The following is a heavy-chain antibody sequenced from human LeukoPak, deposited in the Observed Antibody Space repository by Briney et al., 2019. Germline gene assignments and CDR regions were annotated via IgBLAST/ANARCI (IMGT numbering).Heavy chain of an antibody. Sequence: GWALRLSCAASGFTFNRCGMTWVRQAPGKALEWVSSISGSDDGTYYADSVKGRFTISRDNSKNTLYLQMNSLRAEDTAVYYCAKRGPIYSSSPGNYFDYWGQGTLVTVSS. CDR2: ISGSDDGT. V-gene: IGHV3-23*01. CDR3: AKRGPIYSSSPGNYFDY. CDR1: GFTFNRCG. J-gene: IGHJ4*02. D-gene: IGHD6-6*01.